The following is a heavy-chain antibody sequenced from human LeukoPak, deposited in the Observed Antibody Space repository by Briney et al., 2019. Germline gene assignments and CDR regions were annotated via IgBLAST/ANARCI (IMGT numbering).Heavy chain of an antibody. D-gene: IGHD6-19*01. Sequence: ASVKVSCKASGCTFTGYYMHWVRQAPGQGLEWMGWINPNSGGTNYAQKFQGRVTMTRDTSISTAYMELSRLRSDDTAVYYCARDSSGWYRPGYWGQGTLVTVSS. CDR2: INPNSGGT. CDR3: ARDSSGWYRPGY. V-gene: IGHV1-2*02. J-gene: IGHJ4*02. CDR1: GCTFTGYY.